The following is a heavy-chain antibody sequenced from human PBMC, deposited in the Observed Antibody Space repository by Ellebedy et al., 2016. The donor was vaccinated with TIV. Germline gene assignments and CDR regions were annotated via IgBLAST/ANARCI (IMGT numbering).Heavy chain of an antibody. V-gene: IGHV4-39*01. Sequence: MPSETLSLTCDVSGGFVNNSRHYWAWIRQPPGKGLEWIGSVYYSGSPYYHPSFKSRVTLSADTSKNQFSLNLRTVTAADTAVYYCARTDPWQPIDDWGQGILVSVSS. CDR1: GGFVNNSRHY. CDR2: VYYSGSP. J-gene: IGHJ4*02. CDR3: ARTDPWQPIDD. D-gene: IGHD2-21*02.